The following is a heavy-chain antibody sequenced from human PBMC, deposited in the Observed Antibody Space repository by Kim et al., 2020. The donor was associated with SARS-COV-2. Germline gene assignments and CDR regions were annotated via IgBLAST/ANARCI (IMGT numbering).Heavy chain of an antibody. J-gene: IGHJ4*02. CDR2: INPNSGGT. Sequence: ASVKVSCKASGYTFTGYYMHWVRQAPGQGLEWMGRINPNSGGTNYAQKFQGRVTMTRDTSISTAYMELSRLRSDDTAVYYCARDETRKYIAAALGYWGQGTLVTVSS. D-gene: IGHD6-13*01. V-gene: IGHV1-2*06. CDR3: ARDETRKYIAAALGY. CDR1: GYTFTGYY.